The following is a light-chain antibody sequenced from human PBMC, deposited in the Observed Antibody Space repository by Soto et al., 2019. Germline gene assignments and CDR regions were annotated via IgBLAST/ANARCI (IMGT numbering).Light chain of an antibody. CDR2: HAS. V-gene: IGKV1-5*01. CDR1: QRITSW. CDR3: QQYNSYWT. Sequence: DIQMTQSPSTLSASVGDRVTITCRASQRITSWLAWYQQKPGKAPKVLIYHASTLESGVPSRFSGSGSWKEFTLTISRLQPDDFATYYCQQYNSYWTFGQGTKVEIK. J-gene: IGKJ1*01.